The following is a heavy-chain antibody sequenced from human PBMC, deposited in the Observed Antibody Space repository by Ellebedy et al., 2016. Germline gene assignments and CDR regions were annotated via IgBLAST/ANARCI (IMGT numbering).Heavy chain of an antibody. D-gene: IGHD5-12*01. CDR3: ARHDMVEGYYFDY. CDR1: GYSFSSYW. J-gene: IGHJ4*02. Sequence: GESLKISCKGSGYSFSSYWIAWVRQMPGKGLEWMGIIYPGDSDTRYSPSFQGQVTISADKSISTAYLQWSSLKASDTAMYYCARHDMVEGYYFDYWGQGTLVTVSS. V-gene: IGHV5-51*01. CDR2: IYPGDSDT.